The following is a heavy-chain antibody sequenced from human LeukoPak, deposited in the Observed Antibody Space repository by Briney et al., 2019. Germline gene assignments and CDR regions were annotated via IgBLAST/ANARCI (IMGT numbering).Heavy chain of an antibody. J-gene: IGHJ4*02. CDR2: IHHSGST. V-gene: IGHV4-38-2*01. D-gene: IGHD5-12*01. Sequence: SETLSLTCAVSGYSISSGYYWGWIRQPPGEGLEWIGSIHHSGSTYYNPSLKSRVTISVDTSKNQFCLKLSPVTAAVTAVYYCARHPIVATIGFADYWGQGTLVTVSS. CDR1: GYSISSGYY. CDR3: ARHPIVATIGFADY.